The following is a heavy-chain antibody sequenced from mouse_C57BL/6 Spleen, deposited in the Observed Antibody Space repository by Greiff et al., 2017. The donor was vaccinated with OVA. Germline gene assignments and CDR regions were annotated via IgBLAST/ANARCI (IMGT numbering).Heavy chain of an antibody. D-gene: IGHD2-4*01. CDR2: IYPGSGNT. V-gene: IGHV1-66*01. J-gene: IGHJ4*01. Sequence: QVQLKESGPELVKPGASVKISCKASGYSFTSYYIHWVKQRPGQGLEWIGWIYPGSGNTKYNEKFKGKATLTADTSSSTAYMQLSSLTSEDSAVYYGARGGLRRRKNAMDDWGQGTSVTVSS. CDR3: ARGGLRRRKNAMDD. CDR1: GYSFTSYY.